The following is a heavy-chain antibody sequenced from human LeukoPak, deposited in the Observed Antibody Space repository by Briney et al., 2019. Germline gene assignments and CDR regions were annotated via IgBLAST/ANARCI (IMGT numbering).Heavy chain of an antibody. CDR3: ARGGPTHVDYITTNLKGPYYYYMDV. CDR1: GGTFSSYA. Sequence: SVKVSCKASGGTFSSYAISWVRQAPGQGLEWVGGIIPIFGTANYAQKFQGRVTITTDESTSTAYMELSSLRSEDTAVYYCARGGPTHVDYITTNLKGPYYYYMDVWGKGTTVTVSS. J-gene: IGHJ6*03. CDR2: IIPIFGTA. V-gene: IGHV1-69*05. D-gene: IGHD4-11*01.